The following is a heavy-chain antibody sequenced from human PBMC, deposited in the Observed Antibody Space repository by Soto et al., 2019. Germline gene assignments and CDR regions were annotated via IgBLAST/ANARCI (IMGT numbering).Heavy chain of an antibody. Sequence: SETLSLTCTVSGGSISSSSYYWGWIRQPPGKGLEWIGSIYYSGSTYYNPSLKSRVTISVDTSKNQFSLKLSSVTAADTAVYYCECQTGYGEHQQQPADRAQGTPDPVSS. D-gene: IGHD3-10*01. J-gene: IGHJ1*01. CDR3: ECQTGYGEHQQQPAD. CDR1: GGSISSSSYY. CDR2: IYYSGST. V-gene: IGHV4-39*01.